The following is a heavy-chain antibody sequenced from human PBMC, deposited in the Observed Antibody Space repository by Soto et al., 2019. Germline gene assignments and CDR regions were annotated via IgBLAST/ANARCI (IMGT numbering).Heavy chain of an antibody. CDR1: GFTFSSYA. V-gene: IGHV3-23*01. Sequence: EVLLLESGGGLVQPGGSLRLSCAASGFTFSSYAMTWVRQATGKGLEWVSAISASGASTYYADSVKGLFTISRDNSKNPLYLQVNSLRPEDTAVYYCANDPTRPIDYWGQGTRVTVSS. J-gene: IGHJ4*02. CDR2: ISASGAST. CDR3: ANDPTRPIDY.